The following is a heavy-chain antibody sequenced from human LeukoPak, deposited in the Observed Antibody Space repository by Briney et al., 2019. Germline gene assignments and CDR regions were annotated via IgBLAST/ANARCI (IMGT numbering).Heavy chain of an antibody. Sequence: PGGSLRLSCAASGFTFSSYGMSWVRQAPGKGLEWVSAISGSGGSTYYADSVKGRFTISRDNSKNTLYLQMNSLRAEDTAVYYCAKDFGLVVITGWEAFDIWGQGTMVTVSS. D-gene: IGHD3-22*01. J-gene: IGHJ3*02. CDR1: GFTFSSYG. V-gene: IGHV3-23*01. CDR3: AKDFGLVVITGWEAFDI. CDR2: ISGSGGST.